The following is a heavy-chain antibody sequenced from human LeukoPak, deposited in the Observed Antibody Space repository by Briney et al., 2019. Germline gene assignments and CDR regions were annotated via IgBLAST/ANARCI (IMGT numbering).Heavy chain of an antibody. CDR1: GYSFTSYW. CDR2: IYPGDSDT. J-gene: IGHJ6*03. D-gene: IGHD3-10*01. Sequence: GESLKISCKGSGYSFTSYWIGWVRQMPGKGLEWMGIIYPGDSDTRYSPSFQGQVTISADKSISTAYLQWSSLKASDTAMYYCARITMVRGVTVYYYMDVWGKGTTVTVSS. CDR3: ARITMVRGVTVYYYMDV. V-gene: IGHV5-51*01.